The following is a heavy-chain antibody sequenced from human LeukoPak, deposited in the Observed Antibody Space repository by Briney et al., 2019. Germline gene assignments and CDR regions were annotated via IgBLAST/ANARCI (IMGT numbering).Heavy chain of an antibody. V-gene: IGHV4-59*08. CDR3: AGDQGYDSSGYYYANYYGMDV. Sequence: SETLSLTCTVSGGSISSYYWSWIRQPPGKVLEWIGYIYYSGSTNYNPSLKSRVTISVDTSKNQFSLKLSSVTAADTAVYYCAGDQGYDSSGYYYANYYGMDVWGQGTTVTVSS. CDR2: IYYSGST. D-gene: IGHD3-22*01. J-gene: IGHJ6*02. CDR1: GGSISSYY.